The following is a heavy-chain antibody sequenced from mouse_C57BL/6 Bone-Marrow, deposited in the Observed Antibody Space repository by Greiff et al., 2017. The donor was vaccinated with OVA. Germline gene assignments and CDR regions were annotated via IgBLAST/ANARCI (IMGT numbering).Heavy chain of an antibody. J-gene: IGHJ3*01. CDR3: ARWGWLLRTFAY. CDR2: INPGSGGT. CDR1: GYAFTNYL. V-gene: IGHV1-54*01. D-gene: IGHD2-3*01. Sequence: QVQLQQSGAELVRPGTSVKVSCKASGYAFTNYLIEWVKQRPGQGLEWIGVINPGSGGTNYNEKFKGEATLTADKSSSTAYMQLSSLTSEDSAVYFCARWGWLLRTFAYWGQGTLVTVSA.